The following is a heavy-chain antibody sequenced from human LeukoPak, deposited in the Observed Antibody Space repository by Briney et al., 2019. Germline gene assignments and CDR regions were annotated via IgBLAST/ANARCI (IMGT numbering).Heavy chain of an antibody. Sequence: GGSLRLSCAASGFTFSNYALSWVRQTPGKGLEWVSTSAYYADSLKDRFTISRDNSKNTLYLQINSPRAEDTAVYYCARVVYGYWGQGTLVTVSS. CDR3: ARVVYGY. D-gene: IGHD2-8*01. J-gene: IGHJ4*02. V-gene: IGHV3-23*05. CDR2: SA. CDR1: GFTFSNYA.